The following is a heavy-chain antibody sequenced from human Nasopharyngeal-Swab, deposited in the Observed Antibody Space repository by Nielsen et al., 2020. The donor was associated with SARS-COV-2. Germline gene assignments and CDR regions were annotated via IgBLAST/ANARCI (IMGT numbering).Heavy chain of an antibody. Sequence: VRQAPGKGLEWVSVIYSGGSRHYADSVKGRFTISRDNSKNALYLQMNSLRAEDTAVYYCARSRLPGVFSVTASWYFDLWGRGILVTVSS. D-gene: IGHD2-21*02. V-gene: IGHV3-53*01. CDR2: IYSGGSR. J-gene: IGHJ2*01. CDR3: ARSRLPGVFSVTASWYFDL.